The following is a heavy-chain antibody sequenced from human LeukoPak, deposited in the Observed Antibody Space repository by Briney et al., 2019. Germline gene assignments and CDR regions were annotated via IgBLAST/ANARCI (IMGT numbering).Heavy chain of an antibody. CDR1: GFTFSSYA. D-gene: IGHD5-24*01. CDR2: ISGSGGST. CDR3: ARGHRADGYSYGPYYFDY. J-gene: IGHJ4*02. V-gene: IGHV3-23*01. Sequence: GGSLRLSCAASGFTFSSYAMSWVRQAPGKGLEWVSAISGSGGSTYYADSVKGRFTISRDNSKNTLYLQMNSLRAEDTAVYYCARGHRADGYSYGPYYFDYWGQGTLVTVSS.